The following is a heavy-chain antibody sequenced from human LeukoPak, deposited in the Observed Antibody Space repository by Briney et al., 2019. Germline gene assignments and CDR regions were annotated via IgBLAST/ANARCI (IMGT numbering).Heavy chain of an antibody. V-gene: IGHV1-46*01. CDR3: ARKGDCWNDGAY. CDR1: GYTFTSYY. J-gene: IGHJ4*02. D-gene: IGHD1-1*01. CDR2: INPSGGST. Sequence: ASVKVSCKASGYTFTSYYMHWVRQAPGQGLEWMGIINPSGGSTSYAQKFQGRVTMTTDTSTSTAYMELRSLTSDDTAVYYCARKGDCWNDGAYWGQGTLVTVSS.